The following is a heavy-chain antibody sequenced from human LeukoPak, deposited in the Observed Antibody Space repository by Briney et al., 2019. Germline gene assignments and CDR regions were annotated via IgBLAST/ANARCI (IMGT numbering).Heavy chain of an antibody. CDR2: IYYSGST. CDR1: GGSISSGSYY. J-gene: IGHJ4*02. CDR3: ARDSSSGWSYFDY. D-gene: IGHD6-19*01. V-gene: IGHV4-61*01. Sequence: PSETLSLTCTVSGGSISSGSYYWSWIRQPPGKGLEWIGYIYYSGSTNYNPSLKSRVTISVDTSKNQFSLKLSSVTAADTAVYYCARDSSSGWSYFDYWGQGTLVTVSS.